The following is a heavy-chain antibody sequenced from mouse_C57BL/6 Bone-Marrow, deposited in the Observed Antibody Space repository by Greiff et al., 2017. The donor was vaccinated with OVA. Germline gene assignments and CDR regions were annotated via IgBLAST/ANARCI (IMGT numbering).Heavy chain of an antibody. D-gene: IGHD2-2*01. CDR2: IDPETGGT. CDR1: GYTFTDYE. J-gene: IGHJ3*01. CDR3: TRYDYGYDEDPWFAY. Sequence: QVQLKQSGAELVRPGASVTLSCKASGYTFTDYEMHWVKQTPVHGLEWIGAIDPETGGTAYNQKFKGKAILTADKSSSTAYMELRSLTSEDSAVYYCTRYDYGYDEDPWFAYWGQGTLVTVSA. V-gene: IGHV1-15*01.